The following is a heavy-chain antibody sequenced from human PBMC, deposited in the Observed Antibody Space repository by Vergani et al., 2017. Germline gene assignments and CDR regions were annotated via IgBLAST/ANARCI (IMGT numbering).Heavy chain of an antibody. V-gene: IGHV4-39*02. CDR1: GGSISSSSYY. CDR3: ARETRNXGEAVAGTRDAFDI. D-gene: IGHD6-19*01. J-gene: IGHJ3*02. CDR2: IYYSGST. Sequence: QLQLQESGPGLVKPSETLTLTCTVSGGSISSSSYYLGWIRQPPGKGLEWIGSIYYSGSTYYNPSLKSRVTISVDTSKNQFSLKLSSVTAADTAVYYCARETRNXGEAVAGTRDAFDIWGQGTMVTVSS.